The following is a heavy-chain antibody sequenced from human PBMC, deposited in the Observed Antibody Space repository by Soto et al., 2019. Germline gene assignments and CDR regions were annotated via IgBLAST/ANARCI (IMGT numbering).Heavy chain of an antibody. J-gene: IGHJ6*02. V-gene: IGHV4-34*01. D-gene: IGHD3-3*02. CDR2: INHSGST. CDR1: GGSFSGHY. CDR3: ARVGVGPRIFGVVIRTYYYGMDV. Sequence: PSETLSLTCAVYGGSFSGHYSSCIRHPPGDGREWVGEINHSGSTNYNPSLKSRVTISVDTSKTQFPLKLSSVTAADTAVYYCARVGVGPRIFGVVIRTYYYGMDVWGQGTTVTVS.